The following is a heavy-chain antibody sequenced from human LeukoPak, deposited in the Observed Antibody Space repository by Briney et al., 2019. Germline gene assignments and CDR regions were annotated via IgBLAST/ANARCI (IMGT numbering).Heavy chain of an antibody. V-gene: IGHV1-46*01. CDR1: GYTFTSYH. J-gene: IGHJ3*01. CDR2: INPSGGST. CDR3: ARTYCSSPDECFVIGAFDV. D-gene: IGHD2-2*01. Sequence: ASVKVSCKASGYTFTSYHIHWVRQAPGQGLEWMGIINPSGGSTNYAQKFQGRVTMTRDTSTSTVYMELSSLRSEDTAVYYCARTYCSSPDECFVIGAFDVWGQGTMVTVSS.